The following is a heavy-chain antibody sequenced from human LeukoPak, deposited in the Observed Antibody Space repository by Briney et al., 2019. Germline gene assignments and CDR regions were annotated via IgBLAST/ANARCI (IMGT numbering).Heavy chain of an antibody. J-gene: IGHJ4*02. CDR1: GYTFTGYY. D-gene: IGHD1-26*01. V-gene: IGHV1-2*02. CDR2: INPNSGGT. Sequence: ASVKVSCKASGYTFTGYYMHWVRQAPGQGLEWVGWINPNSGGTNYAQKFQGRVTMTRDTSISTAYMELSRLRSDDTAVYYCARANFFRVGALDYWGQGTLVTVSS. CDR3: ARANFFRVGALDY.